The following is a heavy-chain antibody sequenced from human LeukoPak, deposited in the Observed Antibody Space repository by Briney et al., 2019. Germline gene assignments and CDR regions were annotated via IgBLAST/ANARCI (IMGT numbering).Heavy chain of an antibody. J-gene: IGHJ4*02. CDR3: ARDMDSGPDFFDY. Sequence: GASVKVSCKASGYTFTDYYRHWVRQAPGQGLEWMGWINPHSGGRDHAQKFQGRVTINRDTSISTAYMELSRLRSDDTAVYYCARDMDSGPDFFDYWGLGTLVTVSS. CDR2: INPHSGGR. D-gene: IGHD1-26*01. V-gene: IGHV1-2*02. CDR1: GYTFTDYY.